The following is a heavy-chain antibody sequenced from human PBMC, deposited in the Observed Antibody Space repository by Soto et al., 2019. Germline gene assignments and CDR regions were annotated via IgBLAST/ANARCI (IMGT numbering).Heavy chain of an antibody. CDR3: AREYYYGMDV. J-gene: IGHJ6*02. Sequence: QVQLVESGGGLVRPGGSLRLSCAASGFTFSDYYMTWIRQAPGKGLEWVSYITGSSDYTNYADSVKGRFTISRDNVKNALYLHMNSLRAEDTAVYYCAREYYYGMDVWSQGTTVTVSS. CDR2: ITGSSDYT. V-gene: IGHV3-11*05. CDR1: GFTFSDYY.